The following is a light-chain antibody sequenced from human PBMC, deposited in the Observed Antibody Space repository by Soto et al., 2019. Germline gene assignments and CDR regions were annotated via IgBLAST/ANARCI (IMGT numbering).Light chain of an antibody. V-gene: IGKV3-15*01. J-gene: IGKJ4*01. Sequence: EIVMPQSPATLSVSPGERATLSCRASQSVSSNLAWYQQKPGQAPRILIYGASTRATGIPARFSGSGSGTEFTLTISSLQSEDFAVYYCQQYNNWPPPLTFGGGTKVEIK. CDR3: QQYNNWPPPLT. CDR2: GAS. CDR1: QSVSSN.